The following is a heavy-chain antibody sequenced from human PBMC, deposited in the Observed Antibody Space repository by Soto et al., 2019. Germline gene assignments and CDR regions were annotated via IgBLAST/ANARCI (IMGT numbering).Heavy chain of an antibody. CDR3: ARGRYGDY. D-gene: IGHD4-17*01. Sequence: QAHLVQSGPEVKKPGASVKVSCKGSGYIFTSYGIAWVRQAPGQGLEWMGWISAHNGKTEYAQKCPGRVTVARDTSTSTAYLELRSLRSDDTALYYCARGRYGDYWGQGALVTVSS. J-gene: IGHJ4*02. CDR1: GYIFTSYG. CDR2: ISAHNGKT. V-gene: IGHV1-18*01.